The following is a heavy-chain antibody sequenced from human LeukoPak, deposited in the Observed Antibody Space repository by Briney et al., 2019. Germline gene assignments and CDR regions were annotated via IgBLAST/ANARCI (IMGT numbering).Heavy chain of an antibody. V-gene: IGHV1-24*01. CDR2: FGPEDGGT. Sequence: ASVRVSCKVSGYTLTELSMHWVRQSPGKGLGWRGAFGPEDGGTIYAQKFQGRVTMTEGTSTDTAYMALSSLRSEDPAVHYFATAGLYYDILTGYSWFAPWGQGSLVTASS. J-gene: IGHJ5*02. CDR1: GYTLTELS. CDR3: ATAGLYYDILTGYSWFAP. D-gene: IGHD3-9*01.